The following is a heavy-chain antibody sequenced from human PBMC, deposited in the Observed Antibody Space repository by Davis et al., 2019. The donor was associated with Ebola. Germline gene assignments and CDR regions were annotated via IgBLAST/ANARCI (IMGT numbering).Heavy chain of an antibody. D-gene: IGHD2-2*01. Sequence: GESLKISCNGSGYGFTNYWIGWVRQMPGKGLEWMGFIFPDDYDATYSPSFQGQVTFSVDKSIRTAYLHWNSLKASDTATYYCARQGTTSWDSWGQGTLVTVSS. CDR2: IFPDDYDA. J-gene: IGHJ4*02. CDR1: GYGFTNYW. CDR3: ARQGTTSWDS. V-gene: IGHV5-51*01.